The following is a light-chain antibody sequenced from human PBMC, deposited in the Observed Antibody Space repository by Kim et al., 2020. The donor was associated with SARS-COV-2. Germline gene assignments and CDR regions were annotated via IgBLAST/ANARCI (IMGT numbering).Light chain of an antibody. CDR2: DVD. CDR1: SSDVGTYDY. J-gene: IGLJ3*02. CDR3: ASYTSLTTSLV. V-gene: IGLV2-14*03. Sequence: QSVLTQPASVSGSPGQSITISCTRTSSDVGTYDYVSWYQHHPGHVPKLIIYDVDKRPSGVSDRFSGSKSGNTASLTISGLQAEDEATYYCASYTSLTTSLVFGGGTKLTVL.